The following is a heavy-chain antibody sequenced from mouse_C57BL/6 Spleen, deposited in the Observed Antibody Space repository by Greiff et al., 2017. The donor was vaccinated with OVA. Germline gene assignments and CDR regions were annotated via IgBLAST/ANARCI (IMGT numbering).Heavy chain of an antibody. V-gene: IGHV5-17*01. Sequence: EVHLVESGGGLVKPGGSLKLSCAASGFTFSDYGMHWVRQAPEKGLEWVAYISRGSSTIYYADTVKGRFTISRDNATNTLFLQMTSLRSEDKATDYCARGGEYYFDDWGKGTTLTVSS. J-gene: IGHJ2*01. CDR1: GFTFSDYG. CDR2: ISRGSSTI. CDR3: ARGGEYYFDD.